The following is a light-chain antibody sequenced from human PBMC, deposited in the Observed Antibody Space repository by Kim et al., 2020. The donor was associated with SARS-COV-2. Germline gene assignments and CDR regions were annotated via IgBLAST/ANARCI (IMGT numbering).Light chain of an antibody. V-gene: IGKV3-11*01. CDR1: QSVATY. CDR2: DAS. J-gene: IGKJ5*01. CDR3: QQRGN. Sequence: APLSLSPGQRATLACRASQSVATYLAWYQQRPGQAPRLLIYDASKRATGIPARFRGSGSGTDFTLTIGTLEPEYSAVYYCQQRGNFVQGTRLEIK.